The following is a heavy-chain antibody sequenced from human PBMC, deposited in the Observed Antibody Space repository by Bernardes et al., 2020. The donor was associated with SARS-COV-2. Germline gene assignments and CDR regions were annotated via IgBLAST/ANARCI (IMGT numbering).Heavy chain of an antibody. J-gene: IGHJ6*03. CDR1: GGSISSYY. D-gene: IGHD3-3*01. Sequence: SETLSLTCTVSGGSISSYYWSWIRQPPGKGLEWIGYIYYSGSTNYNPSLKSRVTISVDTSKNQFSLKLSSVTAADTAVYYCARHITEYYDFWSGYYQLYYYYMDVWGKGTTVTVSS. CDR3: ARHITEYYDFWSGYYQLYYYYMDV. CDR2: IYYSGST. V-gene: IGHV4-59*08.